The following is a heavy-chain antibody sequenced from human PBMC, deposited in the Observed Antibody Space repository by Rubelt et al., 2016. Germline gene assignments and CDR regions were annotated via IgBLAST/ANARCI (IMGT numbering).Heavy chain of an antibody. Sequence: VQLQQWGAGLLKPSETLSLTCAVYGGSFSGYYWSWIRQPPGKGLEWVANIKQDGSEKYYVDSVKGRFTISRDNAKNSLYLQMNSLRAEDTAVYYCARSLEFDAFDIWGQGTMVTVSS. J-gene: IGHJ3*02. CDR1: GGSFSGYY. V-gene: IGHV3-7*01. CDR3: ARSLEFDAFDI. D-gene: IGHD2/OR15-2a*01. CDR2: IKQDGSEK.